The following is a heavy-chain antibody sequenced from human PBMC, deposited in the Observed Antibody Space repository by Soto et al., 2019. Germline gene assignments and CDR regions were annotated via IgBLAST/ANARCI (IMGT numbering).Heavy chain of an antibody. Sequence: SQTLSLTCVISGDSVSSNSAAWNWIRQSPSRGLEWLGRTYYRSKWYNDYAVSVKSRITINPDTSKNQFSLQLNSVTPEDTAVYYCARDRSRVGATPRLGMDVWGQGTMVTVSS. V-gene: IGHV6-1*01. CDR2: TYYRSKWYN. CDR1: GDSVSSNSAA. J-gene: IGHJ6*02. CDR3: ARDRSRVGATPRLGMDV. D-gene: IGHD1-26*01.